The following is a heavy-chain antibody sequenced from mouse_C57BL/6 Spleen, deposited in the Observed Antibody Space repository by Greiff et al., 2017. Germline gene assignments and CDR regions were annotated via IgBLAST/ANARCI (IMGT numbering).Heavy chain of an antibody. V-gene: IGHV1-19*01. CDR3: ARYYDYGRVYFDY. CDR1: GYTFTDYY. J-gene: IGHJ2*01. CDR2: INPYNGGT. D-gene: IGHD2-4*01. Sequence: EVQLVESGPVLVKPGASVKMSCKASGYTFTDYYMNWVKQSHGKSLEWIGVINPYNGGTSYNQKFKGKATLTVDTSSSTAYMELNSLTSEDSAVYYSARYYDYGRVYFDYWGQSTTLTVAS.